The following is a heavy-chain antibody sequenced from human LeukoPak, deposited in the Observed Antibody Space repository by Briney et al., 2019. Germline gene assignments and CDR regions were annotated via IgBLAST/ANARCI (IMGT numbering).Heavy chain of an antibody. V-gene: IGHV3-23*01. CDR2: ISGSGGST. CDR1: GFTFSDYY. D-gene: IGHD3-3*01. Sequence: PGGSLRLSCAASGFTFSDYYMSWIRQAPGKGLEWVSDISGSGGSTNSADSVKGRFTISRDNSKNTLYLQMNSLRAEDTAVYYCAKKGGFWSGSLNVGYFDYWGQGTLVTVSS. J-gene: IGHJ4*02. CDR3: AKKGGFWSGSLNVGYFDY.